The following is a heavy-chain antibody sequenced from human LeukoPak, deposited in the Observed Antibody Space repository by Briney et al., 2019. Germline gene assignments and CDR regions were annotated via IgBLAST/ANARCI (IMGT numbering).Heavy chain of an antibody. V-gene: IGHV1-2*02. CDR3: TRIGDGYPY. J-gene: IGHJ4*02. CDR1: GYIFTAYY. Sequence: ASVTVSCKASGYIFTAYYLHWVRQAPGQGPEWMGWIKADSGDTNYARKFQGRVTMTRDTSITTAYMELSSLTSDDTAVYYCTRIGDGYPYWGQGSLVTVSS. D-gene: IGHD5-24*01. CDR2: IKADSGDT.